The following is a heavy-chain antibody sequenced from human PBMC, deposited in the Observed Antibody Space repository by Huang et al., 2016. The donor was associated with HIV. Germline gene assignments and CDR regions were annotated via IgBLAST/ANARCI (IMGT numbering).Heavy chain of an antibody. CDR1: GFSVSSSA. D-gene: IGHD3-22*01. CDR3: AKDLVTYDSSGSV. J-gene: IGHJ4*02. V-gene: IGHV3-23*01. CDR2: VSNSASSR. Sequence: EVHLLESGGGLVQPGGSLRLSCAASGFSVSSSAMGWVRQAPGGGLEWVSTVSNSASSRHYSDSVRGRFTISRDNSKDTLYLQMNSLRAEDTALYYCAKDLVTYDSSGSVWGQGTLVTVSS.